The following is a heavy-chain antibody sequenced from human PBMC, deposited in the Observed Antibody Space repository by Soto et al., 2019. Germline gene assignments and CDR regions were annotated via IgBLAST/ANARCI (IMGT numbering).Heavy chain of an antibody. Sequence: QVQLVESGGDLVKPGGSLRLSCAASGFSFSDYYMTWIRQAPGQGLEWVSYISSRSGTIFYADSVKGRFTLSRDNSKNSMYLQMNSLRAEDTAVYYCAREVDRALVGSPHYFDYWGQGTLVTVSS. V-gene: IGHV3-11*01. CDR3: AREVDRALVGSPHYFDY. CDR2: ISSRSGTI. D-gene: IGHD5-18*01. CDR1: GFSFSDYY. J-gene: IGHJ4*01.